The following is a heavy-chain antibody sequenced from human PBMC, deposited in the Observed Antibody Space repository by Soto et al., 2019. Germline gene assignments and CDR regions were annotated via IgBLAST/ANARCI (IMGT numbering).Heavy chain of an antibody. J-gene: IGHJ6*02. Sequence: SEPKRLTWTVVDGYIRGIGDYCVWISQPPGKGLEWIGSINYSRSTYYNPSLKSRVTISVDTSKNQFSLKLSSVTAADTAVYYCARLRVYYYYYGMDVWGQGTTVTVSS. CDR3: ARLRVYYYYYGMDV. CDR2: INYSRST. V-gene: IGHV4-39*01. CDR1: DGYIRGIGDY. D-gene: IGHD3-3*01.